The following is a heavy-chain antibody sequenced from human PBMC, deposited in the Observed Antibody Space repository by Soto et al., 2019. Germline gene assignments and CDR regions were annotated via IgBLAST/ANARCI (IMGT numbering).Heavy chain of an antibody. J-gene: IGHJ3*01. V-gene: IGHV4-4*02. CDR1: GDSISNSRW. CDR3: AYSTGWYRHDV. CDR2: IFHSGDT. D-gene: IGHD6-19*01. Sequence: QVQLQESGPGLVKPSGTLSLTCAVSGDSISNSRWWTWVRQPPGKGLEWIGDIFHSGDTNYNPSLTSRVFISVDKSQHQFSLKVSSVTAADTAVYYCAYSTGWYRHDVWGQGTLVTVSS.